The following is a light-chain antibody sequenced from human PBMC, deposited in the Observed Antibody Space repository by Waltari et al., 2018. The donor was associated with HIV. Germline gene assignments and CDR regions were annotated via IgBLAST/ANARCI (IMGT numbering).Light chain of an antibody. CDR3: QSYDSSLSGSV. V-gene: IGLV1-40*01. CDR2: DNS. J-gene: IGLJ2*01. Sequence: QSVLTQPPSVSGAPGQRVTISCTGSSSNIGAGYDVPWYHQLPGTAPKLLIYDNSNRPSGVPDRFSGSKSGTSASLAITGLQAEDEADYYCQSYDSSLSGSVFGGGTKLTVL. CDR1: SSNIGAGYD.